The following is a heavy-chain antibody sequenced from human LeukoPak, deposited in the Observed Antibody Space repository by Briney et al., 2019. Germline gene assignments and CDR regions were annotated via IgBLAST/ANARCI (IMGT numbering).Heavy chain of an antibody. Sequence: ASVKVSCRTSGYSFTSYYLHWVRQAPGQGLEWMGWVNPNNGATNYAQKFQGRVTMTRDTSITTTYMELSSLRSEDTAVYYCARAWGSDAFDIWGQGTMVTVSS. V-gene: IGHV1-2*02. CDR1: GYSFTSYY. CDR2: VNPNNGAT. D-gene: IGHD7-27*01. J-gene: IGHJ3*02. CDR3: ARAWGSDAFDI.